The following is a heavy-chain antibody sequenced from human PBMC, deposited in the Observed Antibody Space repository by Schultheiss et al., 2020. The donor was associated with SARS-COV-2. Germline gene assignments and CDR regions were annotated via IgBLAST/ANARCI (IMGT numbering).Heavy chain of an antibody. Sequence: ASVKVSCKASGYTFTGYYMHWVRQAPGQGLEWMGWINPNSGNTGYAQKFQGRVTMTRNTSISTAYMELSSLRSEDTAVYYCARGLKQWTHNGYGYYYGMDVWGQGTTVTVSS. D-gene: IGHD6-19*01. CDR2: INPNSGNT. CDR1: GYTFTGYY. CDR3: ARGLKQWTHNGYGYYYGMDV. V-gene: IGHV1-8*02. J-gene: IGHJ6*02.